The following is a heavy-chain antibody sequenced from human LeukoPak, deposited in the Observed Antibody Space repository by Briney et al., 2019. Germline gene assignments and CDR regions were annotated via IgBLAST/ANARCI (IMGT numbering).Heavy chain of an antibody. D-gene: IGHD4-23*01. CDR1: GFTFRNHA. CDR3: SSGGNSVFDY. Sequence: GGSLRLSCAASGFTFRNHAMSWVRQAPGKGLEWVSSISGDGVGIDYASSVKGRFTISRDNSKNTLYLQMNRLRAEDTAVYYCSSGGNSVFDYWGQGTLVTVSS. V-gene: IGHV3-23*01. J-gene: IGHJ4*02. CDR2: ISGDGVGI.